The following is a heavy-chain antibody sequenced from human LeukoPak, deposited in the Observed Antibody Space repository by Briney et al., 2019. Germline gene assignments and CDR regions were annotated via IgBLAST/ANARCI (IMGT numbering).Heavy chain of an antibody. V-gene: IGHV5-51*01. CDR2: IYPGDSDT. CDR3: ASPLYDYGLSYAFDI. J-gene: IGHJ3*02. Sequence: GESLKISCKGSGYSFTSYWIGWVRQMPGKGLEWMGIIYPGDSDTRYSPSFQGQVTISADKSISTAYLQWSSLKASDTAVYYCASPLYDYGLSYAFDIWGQGTMVTVSS. CDR1: GYSFTSYW. D-gene: IGHD4-17*01.